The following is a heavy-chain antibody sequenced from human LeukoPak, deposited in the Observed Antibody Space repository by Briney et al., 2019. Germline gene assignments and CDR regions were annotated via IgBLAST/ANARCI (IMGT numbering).Heavy chain of an antibody. Sequence: GGSLRLSCAASGFTFSSYGMQWVRQAPGKGLEWVAVIWYDGSNKYYADSVRGRFTISRDNSKNTLYLQMNSLRAEDTAVYYCARDPSTVTTCWFDPWGQGTLVTVSS. CDR3: ARDPSTVTTCWFDP. CDR1: GFTFSSYG. CDR2: IWYDGSNK. V-gene: IGHV3-33*01. D-gene: IGHD4-11*01. J-gene: IGHJ5*02.